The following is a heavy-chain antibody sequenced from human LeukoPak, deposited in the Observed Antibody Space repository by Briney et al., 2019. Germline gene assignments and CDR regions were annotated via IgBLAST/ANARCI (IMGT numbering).Heavy chain of an antibody. CDR1: GGTFSSYA. Sequence: GASVKVSCKASGGTFSSYAISWVRQAPGQGLEWMGRIIPILGIANYAQKFQGRVTITADKSTSTAYMELSSLRSEDTAVYYCAREQVPLLCSGGSCYHWFDPWGQGTLVTVPS. CDR2: IIPILGIA. J-gene: IGHJ5*02. D-gene: IGHD2-15*01. CDR3: AREQVPLLCSGGSCYHWFDP. V-gene: IGHV1-69*04.